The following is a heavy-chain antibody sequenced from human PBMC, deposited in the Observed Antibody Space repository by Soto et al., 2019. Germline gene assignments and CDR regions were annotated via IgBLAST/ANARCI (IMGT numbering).Heavy chain of an antibody. CDR2: IWYDGSKR. D-gene: IGHD2-21*02. Sequence: HLGGSLRLSCAASGFGFSSYGMHWVRQAPGKGLEWVAIIWYDGSKRYYADSVKGRFTISRDNSRNTLSLQMNSLRAEDTAVYYCARDPGDYYFDYWGQGTLVTVSS. CDR3: ARDPGDYYFDY. J-gene: IGHJ4*02. V-gene: IGHV3-33*01. CDR1: GFGFSSYG.